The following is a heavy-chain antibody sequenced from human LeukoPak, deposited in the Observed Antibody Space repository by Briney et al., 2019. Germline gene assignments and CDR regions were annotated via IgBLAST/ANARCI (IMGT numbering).Heavy chain of an antibody. D-gene: IGHD2-15*01. Sequence: KPSETLSLTCTVSGGSISSSSYYWGWIRQPPGKGLEWIGSIYYSGSTYYNPSLKSRVTISVDTSKNQFSLKLSSVTAADTAVYYCARLVLRYSPYMDVWGKGTTVTVSS. CDR1: GGSISSSSYY. V-gene: IGHV4-39*01. J-gene: IGHJ6*03. CDR3: ARLVLRYSPYMDV. CDR2: IYYSGST.